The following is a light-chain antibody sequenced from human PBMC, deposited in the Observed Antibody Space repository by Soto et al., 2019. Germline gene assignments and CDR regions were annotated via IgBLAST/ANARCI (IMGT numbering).Light chain of an antibody. CDR1: QGIIDY. CDR2: AAS. J-gene: IGKJ1*01. Sequence: DIQMTQSPSSLSASVGDTVTITCRASQGIIDYLAWYQQRPGKVPKLLIYAASTLQPGVPSRFSGSGAGTDFTLTIRSIQHDDVATYYYQKYDTAPQTFGQGTRVEI. CDR3: QKYDTAPQT. V-gene: IGKV1-27*01.